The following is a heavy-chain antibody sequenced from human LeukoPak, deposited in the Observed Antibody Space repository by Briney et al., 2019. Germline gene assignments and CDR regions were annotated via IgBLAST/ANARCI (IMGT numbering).Heavy chain of an antibody. D-gene: IGHD3-10*01. CDR3: AKKAVADGSGSYYNVGVAFDY. CDR2: ISKDGSNK. V-gene: IGHV3-30-3*02. Sequence: PRRSLRRSCPPSRFTSTSYTMNCVRQAPGKWLEWVAAISKDGSNKYYADAMKGRSTTSRDNSTKPTYLQMNSLRITDKSIYYWAKKAVADGSGSYYNVGVAFDYWGEGTLVTVSS. J-gene: IGHJ4*02. CDR1: RFTSTSYT.